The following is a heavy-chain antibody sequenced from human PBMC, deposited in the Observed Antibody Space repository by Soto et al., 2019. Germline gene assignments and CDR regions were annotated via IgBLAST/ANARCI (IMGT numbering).Heavy chain of an antibody. J-gene: IGHJ4*02. CDR2: IIPIFGTA. CDR1: GGTFSSYA. CDR3: ATEFGTQPGQDY. V-gene: IGHV1-69*13. Sequence: SVKVSCKASGGTFSSYAISWVRQAPGQGLEWMGGIIPIFGTANYAQKFQGRVTITADASTSTAYMELSSLRSEDTAVYYCATEFGTQPGQDYWGQGTLVTVSS. D-gene: IGHD1-1*01.